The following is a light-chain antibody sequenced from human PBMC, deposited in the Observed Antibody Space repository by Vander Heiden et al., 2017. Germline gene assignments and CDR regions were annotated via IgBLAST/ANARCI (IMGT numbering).Light chain of an antibody. CDR2: GAS. CDR1: QSVSSN. J-gene: IGKJ1*01. CDR3: QQYNNWAPWT. Sequence: ELVITQSPATLSVSPGERATLSCRASQSVSSNLAWYQQKPGQAPRLLISGASTRATGIPARFSGSGYGTEFTLTISSRQSEDFAVYYCQQYNNWAPWTFGQGTKVEIK. V-gene: IGKV3-15*01.